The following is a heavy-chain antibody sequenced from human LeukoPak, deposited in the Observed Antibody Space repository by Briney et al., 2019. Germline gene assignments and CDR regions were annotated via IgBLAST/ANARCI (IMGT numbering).Heavy chain of an antibody. CDR3: ARDYYGSGSYYPSSFDY. CDR1: GFTFSGFG. V-gene: IGHV3-21*01. J-gene: IGHJ4*02. D-gene: IGHD3-10*01. Sequence: GGSLRLSCVVSGFTFSGFGMNWVRQAPGKGLEWVSSISSSSYIYYADSVKGRFTISRHNAKNSLYLQMNSLRAEDTAVYYCARDYYGSGSYYPSSFDYWGQGTLVTVSS. CDR2: ISSSSYI.